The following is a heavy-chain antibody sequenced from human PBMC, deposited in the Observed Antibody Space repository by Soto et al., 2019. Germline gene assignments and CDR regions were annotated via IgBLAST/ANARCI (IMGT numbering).Heavy chain of an antibody. J-gene: IGHJ4*02. Sequence: EVQLVESGGGLVQPGRSLRLSCAASGFTFDDFTMHWVRQAPGKGLEWVSGISWNSGAVAYADSVKGRFTISRDNAKNSLPLHMSILRPEDTAIYYCANDIHGYSIGPNCGLGTLVSVSS. CDR3: ANDIHGYSIGPN. D-gene: IGHD5-12*01. CDR1: GFTFDDFT. CDR2: ISWNSGAV. V-gene: IGHV3-9*01.